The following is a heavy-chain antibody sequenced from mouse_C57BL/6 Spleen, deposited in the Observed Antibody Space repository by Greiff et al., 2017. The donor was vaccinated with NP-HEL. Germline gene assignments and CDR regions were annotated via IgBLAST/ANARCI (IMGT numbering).Heavy chain of an antibody. Sequence: EVKVVESGGDLVKPGGSLKLSCAASGFTFSSYGMSWVRQTPDKRLEWVATISSGGSYTYYPDSVKGRFTISRDNAKNTLYLQMSSLKSEDTAMYYCAGRSSYLDYWGQGTTLTVSS. CDR3: AGRSSYLDY. CDR2: ISSGGSYT. D-gene: IGHD1-1*01. V-gene: IGHV5-6*02. CDR1: GFTFSSYG. J-gene: IGHJ2*01.